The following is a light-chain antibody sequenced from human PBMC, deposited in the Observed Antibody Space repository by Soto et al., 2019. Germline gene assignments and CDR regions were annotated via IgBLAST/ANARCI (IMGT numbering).Light chain of an antibody. CDR2: GSS. V-gene: IGKV1-39*01. CDR1: QNIATY. CDR3: QQYNNWPRT. Sequence: DIQMTQSPSSLSASVGDRVTITCRASQNIATYLNWYQQTPGKAPKLLIYGSSFRATGVPARFSGSGFGTDFTLTISSLQSEDFVVYYCQQYNNWPRTFGQGTKVDIK. J-gene: IGKJ1*01.